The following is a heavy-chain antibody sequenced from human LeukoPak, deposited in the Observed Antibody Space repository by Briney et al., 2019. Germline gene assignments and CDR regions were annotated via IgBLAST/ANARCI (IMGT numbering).Heavy chain of an antibody. CDR2: ISYDGSNK. CDR1: GFTFSSYA. D-gene: IGHD2-15*01. Sequence: GGSLRLSCAASGFTFSSYAMHWVRQAPGKGLEWVAVISYDGSNKYYAVSVKGRFTISRDNSKNTLFLQMNSLRADDTAVYYCAKGPNSAATGYLNWFDPWGQGTLVTVSS. CDR3: AKGPNSAATGYLNWFDP. J-gene: IGHJ5*02. V-gene: IGHV3-30-3*01.